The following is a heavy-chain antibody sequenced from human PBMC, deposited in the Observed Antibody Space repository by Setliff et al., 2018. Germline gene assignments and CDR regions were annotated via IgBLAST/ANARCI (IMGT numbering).Heavy chain of an antibody. Sequence: GGSLRLSCAASGFTFSNAWMSWVRQDPGKGLEWVGRIKSKTDGGTTDYAAPVKGRFTISRDDSKNTLYLQMNSLKTEDTAVYYCTTHLKWLDAFDIWGQGTMVTVSS. D-gene: IGHD5-12*01. CDR3: TTHLKWLDAFDI. V-gene: IGHV3-15*01. CDR1: GFTFSNAW. CDR2: IKSKTDGGTT. J-gene: IGHJ3*02.